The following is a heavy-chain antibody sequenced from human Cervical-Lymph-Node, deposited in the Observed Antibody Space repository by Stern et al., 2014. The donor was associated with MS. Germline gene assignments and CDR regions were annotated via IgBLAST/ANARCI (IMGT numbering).Heavy chain of an antibody. J-gene: IGHJ4*02. V-gene: IGHV4-31*03. CDR3: ASGGPNYDSSGYYYFDF. CDR2: IYNSGST. Sequence: QLQLQESGPGLVKPSQTLSLTCTVSGVSISSGGYYWSWIRQHPGKGLEWIGYIYNSGSTYYHPSLKSRVTISIDTTKNQFSLKLSSVTAADTAVYHCASGGPNYDSSGYYYFDFWGQGTLVTVSS. D-gene: IGHD3-22*01. CDR1: GVSISSGGYY.